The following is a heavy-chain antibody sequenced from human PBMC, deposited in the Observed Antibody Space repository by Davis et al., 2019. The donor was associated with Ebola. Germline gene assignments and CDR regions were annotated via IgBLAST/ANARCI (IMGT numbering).Heavy chain of an antibody. CDR3: ARSRAAAGIFPDY. V-gene: IGHV3-21*06. D-gene: IGHD6-13*01. J-gene: IGHJ4*02. Sequence: SVKGRFTISRDNAKNSLSLQMNSLRAEDTAVYYCARSRAAAGIFPDYWGQGTLVTVSS.